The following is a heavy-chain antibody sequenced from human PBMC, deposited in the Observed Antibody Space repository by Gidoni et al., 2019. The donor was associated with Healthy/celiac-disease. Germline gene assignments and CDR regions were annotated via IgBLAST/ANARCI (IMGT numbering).Heavy chain of an antibody. CDR1: GGSFSGYY. V-gene: IGHV4-34*01. CDR2: INHSGST. CDR3: ARAQTFRPFDY. Sequence: QVQLQQWGAGLLKPSETLSLTCAVYGGSFSGYYWSWIRQPPGKGLEWIGEINHSGSTNYNPSLKSRVTISVDTSKNQFSLKLSSVTAADTAVYYCARAQTFRPFDYWGQGTLVTVSS. J-gene: IGHJ4*02. D-gene: IGHD3-16*01.